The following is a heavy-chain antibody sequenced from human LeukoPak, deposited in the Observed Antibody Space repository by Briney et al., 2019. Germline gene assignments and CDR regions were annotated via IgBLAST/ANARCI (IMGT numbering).Heavy chain of an antibody. V-gene: IGHV6-1*01. J-gene: IGHJ2*01. Sequence: SQTLSLTCAISGDSFSSNSAAWNWIRQSPSRGLEWLGRTYYRSKWYNDYAVSVKSRITINPDTSKNQFSLQLNSVTPEDTAVHYCARDSPLTTVTTFPYWYFDLWGRGTLVTVSS. CDR1: GDSFSSNSAA. CDR2: TYYRSKWYN. D-gene: IGHD4-17*01. CDR3: ARDSPLTTVTTFPYWYFDL.